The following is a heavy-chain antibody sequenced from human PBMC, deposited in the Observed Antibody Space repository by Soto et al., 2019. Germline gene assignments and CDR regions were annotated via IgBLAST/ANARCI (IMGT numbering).Heavy chain of an antibody. J-gene: IGHJ5*02. D-gene: IGHD1-7*01. CDR1: GGTFSSYA. V-gene: IGHV1-69*05. Sequence: QVQLVQSGAEVKKPGSSVKVSCKASGGTFSSYAISWVRQAPGQGLEWMGGIIPIFGTANYAQKFQGRVTITXXEXTIXAYMELSSLRSEDTAVYYCARGSRYNWNSHNWFDPWGQGTLVTVSS. CDR3: ARGSRYNWNSHNWFDP. CDR2: IIPIFGTA.